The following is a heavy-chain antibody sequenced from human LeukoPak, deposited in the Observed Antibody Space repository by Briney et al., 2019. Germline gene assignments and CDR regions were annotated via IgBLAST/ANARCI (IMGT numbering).Heavy chain of an antibody. CDR2: IRYDGSNK. Sequence: GGSLRLSCAASGFTFSSYGMHWVRQAPGKGLEWVAFIRYDGSNKYYADSVKGRFTISRDNSKNTLYLQMNSLRAEDTAVYYCAREGYSYGAYFDYWGQGTLVTVSS. D-gene: IGHD5-18*01. J-gene: IGHJ4*02. CDR3: AREGYSYGAYFDY. V-gene: IGHV3-30*02. CDR1: GFTFSSYG.